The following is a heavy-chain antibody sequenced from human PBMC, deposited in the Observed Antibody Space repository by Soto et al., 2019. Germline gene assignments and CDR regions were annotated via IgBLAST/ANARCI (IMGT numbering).Heavy chain of an antibody. V-gene: IGHV3-11*01. CDR1: GFTFSDYY. CDR3: ARTRFWSGYQYYFDY. CDR2: ISSSGSTI. D-gene: IGHD3-3*01. Sequence: PGGSLRLSWAASGFTFSDYYMSWIRQAPGKGLEWVSYISSSGSTIYYADSVKGRFTISRDNAKNSLYLQMNSLRAEDTAVYYCARTRFWSGYQYYFDYWGQGTLVTVSS. J-gene: IGHJ4*02.